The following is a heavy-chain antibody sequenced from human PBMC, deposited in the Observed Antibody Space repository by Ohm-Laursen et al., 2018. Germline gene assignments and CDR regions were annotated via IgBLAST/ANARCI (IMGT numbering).Heavy chain of an antibody. CDR3: ARPYCGGDCYPGDAFDI. D-gene: IGHD2-21*02. V-gene: IGHV3-21*01. CDR1: GFTFSSYS. J-gene: IGHJ3*02. Sequence: LRLSCAASGFTFSSYSMNWVRQAPGKGLEWVSSISSSSSYIYYADSVKGRFTISRDNAKNSLYLQMNSLRAEDTAVYYCARPYCGGDCYPGDAFDIWSQGTMVTVSS. CDR2: ISSSSSYI.